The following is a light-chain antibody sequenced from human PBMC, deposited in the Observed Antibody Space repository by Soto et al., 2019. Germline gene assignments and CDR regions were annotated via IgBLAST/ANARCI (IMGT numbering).Light chain of an antibody. CDR1: QWISSY. CDR3: QQRYSTPRIT. CDR2: AAS. V-gene: IGKV1-39*01. J-gene: IGKJ5*01. Sequence: DIQMTQAPSCLSASVGDGVTITWRASQWISSYLNWYQQKPGKAPKLLIYAASSLQSGVPSRFSGSGSGTDFTLTISSLQPEDFATYYCQQRYSTPRITFGQGTRLEI.